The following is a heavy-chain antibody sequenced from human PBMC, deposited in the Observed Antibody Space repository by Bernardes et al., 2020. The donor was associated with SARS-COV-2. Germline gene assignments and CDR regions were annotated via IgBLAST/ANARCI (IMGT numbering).Heavy chain of an antibody. CDR1: GYTFINYG. V-gene: IGHV1-2*02. J-gene: IGHJ4*02. Sequence: ASVKVSCKASGYTFINYGISWVRQAPGQGLEWMGWINPNSGGTHYAQKFQGRVILTSDTSITTAYMELSRLTSDDTAVYYCAREAAGGYCSGGSCRPLDYWGQGTLVTVSS. CDR3: AREAAGGYCSGGSCRPLDY. D-gene: IGHD2-15*01. CDR2: INPNSGGT.